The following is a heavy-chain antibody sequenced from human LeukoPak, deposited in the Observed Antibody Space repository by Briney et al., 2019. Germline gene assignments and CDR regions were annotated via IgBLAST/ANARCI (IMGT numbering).Heavy chain of an antibody. CDR3: ARVTSLIVVVPAPFDP. D-gene: IGHD2-2*01. Sequence: ASVKVSCKASGYTFTSYGIGWVRQAPGQGLEWMGWISAYNGNTNYAQKLQGRVTMTTDTSTSTAYMELSRLRSDDTAVYYCARVTSLIVVVPAPFDPWGQGTLVTVSS. J-gene: IGHJ5*02. CDR2: ISAYNGNT. CDR1: GYTFTSYG. V-gene: IGHV1-18*01.